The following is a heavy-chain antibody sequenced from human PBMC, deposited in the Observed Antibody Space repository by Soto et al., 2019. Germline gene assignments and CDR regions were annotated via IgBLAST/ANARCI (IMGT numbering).Heavy chain of an antibody. V-gene: IGHV4-39*01. CDR2: MYYSGST. CDR3: ARLLGYATTWSPLEY. J-gene: IGHJ4*02. D-gene: IGHD6-13*01. CDR1: GGSISSSSYY. Sequence: SETLSLTCTVSGGSISSSSYYWAWIRQPPGKELEWIGSMYYSGSTYYNLSLKSRVTVSVDMSKNQFSLKLSSVTAADTAVYYCARLLGYATTWSPLEYWARGPVVPVSS.